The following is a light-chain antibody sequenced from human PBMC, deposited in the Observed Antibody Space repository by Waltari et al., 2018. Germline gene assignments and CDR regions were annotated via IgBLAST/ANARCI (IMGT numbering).Light chain of an antibody. V-gene: IGLV1-47*01. Sequence: VYWYQHLPGTAPKLLIYSNNQRPSGVPDRFSGSKSGTSASLAINGLRSEDEADYYCATWDDSLRMVFGGGTELTVL. CDR2: SNN. CDR3: ATWDDSLRMV. J-gene: IGLJ3*02.